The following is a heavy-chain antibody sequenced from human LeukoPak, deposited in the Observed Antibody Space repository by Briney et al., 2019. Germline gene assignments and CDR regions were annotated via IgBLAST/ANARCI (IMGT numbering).Heavy chain of an antibody. CDR2: ISAYNGNT. D-gene: IGHD6-6*01. CDR3: ARAMSIAARLQTIFDY. V-gene: IGHV1-18*01. CDR1: GYTFTSYG. J-gene: IGHJ4*02. Sequence: ASVKVSCKASGYTFTSYGISWVRQAPGQGLEWMGWISAYNGNTNYAQKLQGRVTMTTDTSTSTAYMELRSLRSDDTAVYYCARAMSIAARLQTIFDYWGQGTLVTVSS.